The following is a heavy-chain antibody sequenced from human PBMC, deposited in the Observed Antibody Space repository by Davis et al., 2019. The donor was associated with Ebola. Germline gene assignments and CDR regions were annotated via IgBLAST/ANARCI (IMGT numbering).Heavy chain of an antibody. D-gene: IGHD4-23*01. CDR3: AKGGNRDY. CDR2: ISYDGSNK. V-gene: IGHV3-30*18. Sequence: GGSLRLSCAASGFTFSSDGMHWVRQAPGKGLEWVAVISYDGSNKYYADSVKGRFTISRDNSKNTLYLQMNSLRAEDTAVYYCAKGGNRDYWGQGTLVTVSS. J-gene: IGHJ4*02. CDR1: GFTFSSDG.